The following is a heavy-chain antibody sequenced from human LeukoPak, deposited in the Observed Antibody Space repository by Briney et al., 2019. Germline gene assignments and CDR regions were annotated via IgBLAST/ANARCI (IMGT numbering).Heavy chain of an antibody. CDR2: ISYDGSNK. V-gene: IGHV3-30-3*01. CDR1: GFTFSSYA. CDR3: ARAMTTAPYYGMDV. D-gene: IGHD4-17*01. Sequence: QPGRSLRLSCAASGFTFSSYAMHWVRQAPGKGLELVAVISYDGSNKYYADSVKGRFTISRDNSKNTLYLQMNSLRAEDTAVYYCARAMTTAPYYGMDVWGQGTTVTVSS. J-gene: IGHJ6*02.